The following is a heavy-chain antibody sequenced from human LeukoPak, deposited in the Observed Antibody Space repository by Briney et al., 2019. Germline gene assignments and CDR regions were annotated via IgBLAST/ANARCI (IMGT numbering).Heavy chain of an antibody. CDR1: GYTFTSYY. CDR3: ARDRAPYNWNYYFDY. D-gene: IGHD1-7*01. CDR2: INPNSGGT. Sequence: ASVKVSCKASGYTFTSYYMHWVRQAPGQGLEWMGWINPNSGGTNYAQKFQGRVTMTRDTSISTAYMELSRLRSDDTAVYYCARDRAPYNWNYYFDYWGQGTLVTVSS. J-gene: IGHJ4*02. V-gene: IGHV1-2*02.